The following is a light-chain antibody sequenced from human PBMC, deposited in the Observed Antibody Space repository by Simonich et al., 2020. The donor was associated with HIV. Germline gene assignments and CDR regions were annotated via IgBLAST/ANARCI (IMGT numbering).Light chain of an antibody. J-gene: IGKJ3*01. CDR3: MQALQTPFT. Sequence: DIVMTQSPLSLPVTPGEPASISCRSSQSLVHSNGYDYLDWYLQKPGQSPQLLISLGSYRASGVPDRFSGIGSGTDFTLKISRVEAEDVGVYYCMQALQTPFTFGPGTRVDIK. CDR1: QSLVHSNGYDY. CDR2: LGS. V-gene: IGKV2-28*01.